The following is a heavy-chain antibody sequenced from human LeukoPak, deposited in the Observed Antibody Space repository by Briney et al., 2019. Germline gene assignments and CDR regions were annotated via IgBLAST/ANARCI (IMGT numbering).Heavy chain of an antibody. V-gene: IGHV4-39*07. D-gene: IGHD3-10*01. CDR3: ARIGSGSYYTTYKPNYHYYFMDV. CDR1: GGSIGVSSDYY. J-gene: IGHJ6*03. CDR2: FYYGGRT. Sequence: SETLSLTCTVSGGSIGVSSDYYWGWIRQPPGKGLEWIGSFYYGGRTYYNPSLKGRVTISVDTSNNQFSLKLSSGTAADTAVYYCARIGSGSYYTTYKPNYHYYFMDVWGKGTTVTVSS.